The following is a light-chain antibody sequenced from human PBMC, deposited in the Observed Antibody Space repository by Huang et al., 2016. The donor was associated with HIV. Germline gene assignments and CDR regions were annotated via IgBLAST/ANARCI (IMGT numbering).Light chain of an antibody. J-gene: IGKJ3*01. CDR2: GAA. CDR1: QRVSSN. V-gene: IGKV3-15*01. Sequence: EIVMTQSPATLSVSPGERATLSCRASQRVSSNLAWYQQKPGQAPRLLIYGAATRATGIPARFSGSGAGTEFTLIISSLQSEDFAVYYCQQYNNWLFTFGPGTKVDIK. CDR3: QQYNNWLFT.